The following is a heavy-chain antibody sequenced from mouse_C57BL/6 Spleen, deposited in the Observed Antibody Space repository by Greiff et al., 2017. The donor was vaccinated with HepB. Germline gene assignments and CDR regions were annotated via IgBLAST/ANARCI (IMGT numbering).Heavy chain of an antibody. CDR3: ARGYYGRTGFAY. CDR2: IDPSDSYT. Sequence: QVQLQQPGAELVRPGTSVKLSCKASGYTFTSYWMHWVKQRPGQGLEWIGVIDPSDSYTNYNQKFKGKATLTVDTSSSTAYMQLSSLTSEDSAVYYCARGYYGRTGFAYWGQGTLVTVSA. D-gene: IGHD1-1*01. J-gene: IGHJ3*01. V-gene: IGHV1-59*01. CDR1: GYTFTSYW.